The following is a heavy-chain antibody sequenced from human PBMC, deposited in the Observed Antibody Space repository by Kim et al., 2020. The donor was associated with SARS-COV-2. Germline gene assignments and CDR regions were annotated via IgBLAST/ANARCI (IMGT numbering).Heavy chain of an antibody. CDR3: ARSTVTDAFDI. J-gene: IGHJ3*02. V-gene: IGHV4-39*01. D-gene: IGHD4-17*01. CDR2: NT. Sequence: NTYYNPSFKSRVTISVDPPKNQFSLNLTTVTAADTGLFYCARSTVTDAFDIWGQGTMVTVSS.